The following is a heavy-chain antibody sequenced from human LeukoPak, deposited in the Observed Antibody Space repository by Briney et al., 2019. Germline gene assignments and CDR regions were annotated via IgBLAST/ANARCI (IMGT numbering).Heavy chain of an antibody. Sequence: GGSLRLSCSASGFNFNYFAMSWVRQAPGRRLEWVSTIGDSGSGGSYADSVRGRFTISRDNSKNMVYLQMHSLRVDDAAVYYCSRIKYGGNSGYHFDYWGQGTLVTVSS. V-gene: IGHV3-23*01. CDR3: SRIKYGGNSGYHFDY. CDR2: IGDSGSGG. J-gene: IGHJ4*02. D-gene: IGHD4-23*01. CDR1: GFNFNYFA.